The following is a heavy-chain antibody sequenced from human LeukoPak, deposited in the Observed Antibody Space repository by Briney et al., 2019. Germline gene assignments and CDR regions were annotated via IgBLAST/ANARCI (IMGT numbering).Heavy chain of an antibody. CDR3: AKARNYDILIVDY. CDR2: ISGSGGST. J-gene: IGHJ4*02. V-gene: IGHV3-23*01. Sequence: ETLSLTCAVYGGSFSGYYWSWVRQAPGKGLEWVSAISGSGGSTYYADSVKGRFTISRDNSKNTLYLQMNSLRAEDTAVYYCAKARNYDILIVDYWGQGTLVTVSS. CDR1: GGSFSGYY. D-gene: IGHD3-9*01.